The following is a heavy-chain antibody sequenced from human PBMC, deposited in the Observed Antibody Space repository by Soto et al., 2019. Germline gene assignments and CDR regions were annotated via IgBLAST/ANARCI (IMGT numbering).Heavy chain of an antibody. J-gene: IGHJ3*02. CDR3: ARHGDSSGHDAFDI. D-gene: IGHD3-22*01. V-gene: IGHV4-39*01. Sequence: QLQLQESGPGLVKPSETLSLTCTVSGGSISSSSYYWGWIRQPPGKGLEWIGSIYYSGSTYYNPSLKSRVTISVDTSKNQFSLKLSSVTAADTAVYYCARHGDSSGHDAFDIWGHGTMVTVSS. CDR1: GGSISSSSYY. CDR2: IYYSGST.